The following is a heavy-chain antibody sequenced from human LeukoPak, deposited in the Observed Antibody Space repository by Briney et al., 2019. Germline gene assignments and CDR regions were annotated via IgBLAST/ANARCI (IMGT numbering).Heavy chain of an antibody. CDR1: GGTFNNSA. Sequence: SVKVSCKTSGGTFNNSAISWVRQAPGQGLEWLGGIMPLFGTAGYAQKFQGRVTITKDESKRTVYLELTSLTSDDTAVYYCARDVHGDYGSGWFDPWGQGTLVSVSS. J-gene: IGHJ5*02. CDR3: ARDVHGDYGSGWFDP. D-gene: IGHD4-17*01. V-gene: IGHV1-69*05. CDR2: IMPLFGTA.